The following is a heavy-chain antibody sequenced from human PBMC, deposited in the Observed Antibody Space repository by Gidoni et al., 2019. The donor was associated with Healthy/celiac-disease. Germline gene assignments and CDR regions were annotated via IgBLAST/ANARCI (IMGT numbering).Heavy chain of an antibody. CDR3: ARDQGAPGGRITIFGVVIIDY. CDR2: ISAYNGNT. Sequence: QVQLVQSGAEVKKPGASVKVSCNASGYTFTSYGISWVRQAPGQGLEWMGWISAYNGNTNYAQKLQGRVTMTTDTSTSTAYMELRSLRSDDTAVYYCARDQGAPGGRITIFGVVIIDYWGQGTLVTVSS. D-gene: IGHD3-3*01. V-gene: IGHV1-18*01. J-gene: IGHJ4*02. CDR1: GYTFTSYG.